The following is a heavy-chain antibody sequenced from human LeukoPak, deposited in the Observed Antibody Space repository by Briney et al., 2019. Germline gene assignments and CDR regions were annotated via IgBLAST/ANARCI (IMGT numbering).Heavy chain of an antibody. CDR2: IYPNSGAT. CDR1: GYTFTGYY. Sequence: ASMKVSRKASGYTFTGYYMHWVRQAPGQGLEWMGWIYPNSGATKYAQKFQGRVAMTRDTSISTAYMELSGLRSDDTAVYYCGTLLSNGPFDYWGQGSLVTVSS. J-gene: IGHJ4*02. V-gene: IGHV1-2*02. CDR3: GTLLSNGPFDY.